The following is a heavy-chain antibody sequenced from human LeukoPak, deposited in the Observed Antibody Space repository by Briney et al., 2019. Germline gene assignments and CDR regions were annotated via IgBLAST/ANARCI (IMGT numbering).Heavy chain of an antibody. V-gene: IGHV3-7*01. D-gene: IGHD1-1*01. CDR1: GFTFSSYW. Sequence: GGSLRLSCAASGFTFSSYWMSWVRQAPGKGLEWVANIKQDGSEKYYVDSVRGRFTISRDNAKNSLYLQMNSLRAEDTAVYYCARYRPGLDPYFDYWGQGTLVTVSS. CDR2: IKQDGSEK. J-gene: IGHJ4*02. CDR3: ARYRPGLDPYFDY.